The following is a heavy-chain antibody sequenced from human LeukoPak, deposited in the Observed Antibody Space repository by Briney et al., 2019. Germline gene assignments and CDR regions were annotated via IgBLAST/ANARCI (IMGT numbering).Heavy chain of an antibody. CDR1: GYTFTSYG. Sequence: ASVKVSCKASGYTFTSYGISWVRQAPGQGLEWRGWMSAYNGNTNYAQKLQGRVTMTTDTSTSTAYMELRSLRSDDTAVYYCAKSYYGSGSLDYWGQGTLVTVSS. D-gene: IGHD3-10*01. V-gene: IGHV1-18*01. J-gene: IGHJ4*02. CDR2: MSAYNGNT. CDR3: AKSYYGSGSLDY.